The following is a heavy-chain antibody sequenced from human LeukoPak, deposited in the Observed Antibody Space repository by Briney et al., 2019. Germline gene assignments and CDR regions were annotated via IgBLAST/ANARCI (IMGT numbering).Heavy chain of an antibody. CDR3: AKDIYQLLLLYHYMDV. Sequence: PGGSLRLSCAASGFTFSGYGMHWVRQAPGKGLEWGAFIRYDGISRYYADSVKGRSIISRDNSKNMLYLQMNNLRAEDTAVYYCAKDIYQLLLLYHYMDVWGKGTTVSVSS. J-gene: IGHJ6*03. CDR2: IRYDGISR. D-gene: IGHD2-2*01. V-gene: IGHV3-30*02. CDR1: GFTFSGYG.